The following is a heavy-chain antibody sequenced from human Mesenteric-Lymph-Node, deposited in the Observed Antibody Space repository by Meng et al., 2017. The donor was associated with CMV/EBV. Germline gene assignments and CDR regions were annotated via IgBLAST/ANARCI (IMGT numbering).Heavy chain of an antibody. CDR1: FTGYY. CDR3: ARGSFDSGYDLLPPYFDY. V-gene: IGHV1-2*06. J-gene: IGHJ4*02. Sequence: FTGYYMHWVRQAPGQGLEWMGRINPNSGGTNYAQKFQGRVTMTRDTSISTAYMELSRLRSDDTAVYYCARGSFDSGYDLLPPYFDYWGQGTLVTVSS. CDR2: INPNSGGT. D-gene: IGHD5-12*01.